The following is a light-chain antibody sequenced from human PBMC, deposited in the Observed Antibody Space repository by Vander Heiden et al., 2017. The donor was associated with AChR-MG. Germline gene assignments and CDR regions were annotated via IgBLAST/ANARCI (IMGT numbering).Light chain of an antibody. V-gene: IGLV1-51*01. CDR2: DND. CDR1: NSNIGDNF. CDR3: GTWDSSLSAGV. Sequence: QSVLTQPPSVSAAPGQEVTISCSGSNSNIGDNFVSWYQQLPGTAPKLLIYDNDNRPSEIPARFSGSKSGTSATLGITGLQTGDEADYYCGTWDSSLSAGVFGGGTKLTVL. J-gene: IGLJ3*02.